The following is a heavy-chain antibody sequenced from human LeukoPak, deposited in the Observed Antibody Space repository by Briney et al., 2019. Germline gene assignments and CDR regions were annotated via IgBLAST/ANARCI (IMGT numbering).Heavy chain of an antibody. D-gene: IGHD3-22*01. CDR1: GGSISSSSYY. J-gene: IGHJ3*02. V-gene: IGHV4-39*07. Sequence: SETLSLTCTVSGGSISSSSYYWSWIRQPPGRGLEWIGSIYYSGSTYYNPSLKSRVTISVDTSKNQFSLKLSSVTAADTAVYYCAGGYPTAGAFDIWGQGTMVTVSS. CDR3: AGGYPTAGAFDI. CDR2: IYYSGST.